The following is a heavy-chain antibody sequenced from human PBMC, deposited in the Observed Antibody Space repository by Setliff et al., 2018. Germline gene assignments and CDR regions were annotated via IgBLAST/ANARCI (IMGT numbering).Heavy chain of an antibody. CDR2: IYHSGST. Sequence: PSETLSLTCTVSSGPISSGGYYWSWIRQHPGKGLEWIGYIYHSGSTYYNPSLKSRVTISVDTSKNQFFLKLSSVTAADTAVYYYARDTLLRGSRRSTDVWGKGTTVTVSS. V-gene: IGHV4-31*03. J-gene: IGHJ6*04. CDR3: ARDTLLRGSRRSTDV. CDR1: SGPISSGGYY. D-gene: IGHD1-26*01.